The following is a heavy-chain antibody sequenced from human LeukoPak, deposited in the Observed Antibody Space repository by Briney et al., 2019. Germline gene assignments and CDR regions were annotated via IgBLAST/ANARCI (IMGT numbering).Heavy chain of an antibody. Sequence: SETLSLTCTVSGGSISSYYWSWIRQPPGKGLEWIGYIYYSGSTNYNPSLKSRVTISVDTSKNQFSLKLSSVTAADTAVYYCARWDTAITDASDIWGQGTMVTVSS. J-gene: IGHJ3*02. CDR3: ARWDTAITDASDI. CDR1: GGSISSYY. V-gene: IGHV4-59*01. CDR2: IYYSGST. D-gene: IGHD5-18*01.